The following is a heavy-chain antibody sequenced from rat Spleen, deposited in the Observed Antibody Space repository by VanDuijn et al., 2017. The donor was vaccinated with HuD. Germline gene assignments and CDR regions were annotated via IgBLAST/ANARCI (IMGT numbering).Heavy chain of an antibody. Sequence: QVQLKESGPGLVQPSQTLSLTCTVSGFSLTSNGVSWVRQPPGKGLEWIAAIWGNGNANYNSVLKSRLSISRDTSKSQVFLKMNNLQTEDTAMHFCARSDFSSPYYFDYWGQGVMVTVSS. V-gene: IGHV2S61*01. CDR2: IWGNGNA. CDR1: GFSLTSNG. CDR3: ARSDFSSPYYFDY. D-gene: IGHD1-2*01. J-gene: IGHJ2*01.